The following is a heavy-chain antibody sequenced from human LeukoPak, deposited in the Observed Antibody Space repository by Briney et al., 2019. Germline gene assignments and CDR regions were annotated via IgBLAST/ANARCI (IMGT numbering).Heavy chain of an antibody. V-gene: IGHV3-30*18. CDR3: AKESPPFDP. CDR2: ISYDGSNK. Sequence: GGSLRLSCAASGFTFSNYGMHWVRQAPGKGLEWVAVISYDGSNKYYADSVKGRFTISRDNSKNTLYLQMNSLRAEDTAVYYCAKESPPFDPWGQGTLVTVSS. CDR1: GFTFSNYG. J-gene: IGHJ5*02.